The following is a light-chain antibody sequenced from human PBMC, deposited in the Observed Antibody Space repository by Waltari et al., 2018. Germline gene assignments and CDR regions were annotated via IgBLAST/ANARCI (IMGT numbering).Light chain of an antibody. Sequence: EIVLTQSPATLSLSPGERATLSCSASQSVSSYLAWYQQKPGQAPRLLIYDASNRATGIPARLSGRGSGTDFTLTISSREPEDFAVYYCQQRSNWPPGYTFGQGTKLEI. CDR3: QQRSNWPPGYT. V-gene: IGKV3-11*01. J-gene: IGKJ2*01. CDR1: QSVSSY. CDR2: DAS.